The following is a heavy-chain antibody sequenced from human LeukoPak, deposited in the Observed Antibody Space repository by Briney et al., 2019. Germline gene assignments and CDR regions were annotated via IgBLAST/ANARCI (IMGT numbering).Heavy chain of an antibody. Sequence: SGPTLLYPTQPLTLTCTFSGFSLRTSEGGGRWLRQHTGKALEWLSLIFWNDCVYYSPSLKTRLTIIKDTSKNQVVLKMTNMDAVDRGTYYCARGRGSARSSLFDYWGQGTLVTVSS. CDR1: GFSLRTSEGG. CDR2: IFWNDCV. J-gene: IGHJ4*02. CDR3: ARGRGSARSSLFDY. V-gene: IGHV2-5*04. D-gene: IGHD3-3*01.